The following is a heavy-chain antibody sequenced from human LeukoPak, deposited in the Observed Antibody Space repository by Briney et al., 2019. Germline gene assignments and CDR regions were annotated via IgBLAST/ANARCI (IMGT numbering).Heavy chain of an antibody. D-gene: IGHD3-3*01. CDR1: GFTFTSHW. CDR3: AKSAPEYYDFWSGADY. Sequence: GGSLRLSCAASGFTFTSHWMHWVRQAPGKGLVWVSRIDNDGSDTTYADSVKGRFTISRDNSKNTLYLQMNSLRAEDTAVYYCAKSAPEYYDFWSGADYWGQGTLVTVSS. J-gene: IGHJ4*02. V-gene: IGHV3-74*01. CDR2: IDNDGSDT.